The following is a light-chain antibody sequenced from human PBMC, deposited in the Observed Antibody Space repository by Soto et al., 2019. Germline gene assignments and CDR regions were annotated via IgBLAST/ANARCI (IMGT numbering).Light chain of an antibody. CDR2: WAS. CDR1: RSVIYSSNTKNY. Sequence: DIVMTQSPDSLAVSLGERATLNCKSSRSVIYSSNTKNYLAWYQQKPGQPPKLLIYWASTRESGVPDRFSGSGSGTDFTLTISSLQAEDVAVYYCQQYYSIPYTFGQGTKLEIK. J-gene: IGKJ2*01. V-gene: IGKV4-1*01. CDR3: QQYYSIPYT.